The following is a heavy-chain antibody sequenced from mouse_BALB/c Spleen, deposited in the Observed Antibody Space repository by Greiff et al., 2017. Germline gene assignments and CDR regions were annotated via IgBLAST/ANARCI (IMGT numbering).Heavy chain of an antibody. CDR2: ISNGGGST. CDR3: ARPDTYWYFDV. V-gene: IGHV5-12-2*01. Sequence: EVKLQESGGGLVQPGGSLKLSCAASGFTFSSYTMSWVRQTPEKRLEWVAYISNGGGSTYYPDTVKGRFTISRDNAKNTLYLQMSSLKSEDTAMYYCARPDTYWYFDVWGAGTTVTFSS. CDR1: GFTFSSYT. J-gene: IGHJ1*01.